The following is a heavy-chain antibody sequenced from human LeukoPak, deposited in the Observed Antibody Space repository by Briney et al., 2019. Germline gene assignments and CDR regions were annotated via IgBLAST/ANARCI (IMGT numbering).Heavy chain of an antibody. J-gene: IGHJ5*02. V-gene: IGHV1-8*01. D-gene: IGHD3-9*01. CDR3: ARGLRRYFGWFDP. CDR2: MNPNSGNT. Sequence: ASVKVSCKASGYTFASYDINWVRQATGQGLEWMGWMNPNSGNTGYAQKFQGRVTMTRNTSISTAYMELSSLRSEDTAVYYCARGLRRYFGWFDPWGQGTLVTVSS. CDR1: GYTFASYD.